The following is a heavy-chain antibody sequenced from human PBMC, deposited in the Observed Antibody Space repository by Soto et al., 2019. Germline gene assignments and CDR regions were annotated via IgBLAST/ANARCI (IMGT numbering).Heavy chain of an antibody. CDR1: GGSVSIYY. V-gene: IGHV4-59*02. Sequence: PSETLSLTCTVSGGSVSIYYWSWVRQPPGKRPEWIAYIYNGGTTNYNPSLKSRATISLDTSKNQFSLKLSSVTAADTAVYFCARGGPSSKWLDPWGRGIQVIVSS. J-gene: IGHJ5*02. CDR3: ARGGPSSKWLDP. CDR2: IYNGGTT.